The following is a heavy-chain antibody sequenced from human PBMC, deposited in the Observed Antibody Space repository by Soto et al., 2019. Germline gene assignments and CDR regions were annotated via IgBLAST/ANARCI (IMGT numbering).Heavy chain of an antibody. Sequence: PGGSLRLSCAASGFTFSSYGMHWVRQAPGKGLEWVAVIWYDGSNKYYADSVKGRFTISRDNSKNTLYLQMNSLRAEDTAVYYCARSDYDILTGYHDYYYYYYMDVWGKGTTVTVSS. CDR1: GFTFSSYG. V-gene: IGHV3-33*01. J-gene: IGHJ6*03. CDR3: ARSDYDILTGYHDYYYYYYMDV. CDR2: IWYDGSNK. D-gene: IGHD3-9*01.